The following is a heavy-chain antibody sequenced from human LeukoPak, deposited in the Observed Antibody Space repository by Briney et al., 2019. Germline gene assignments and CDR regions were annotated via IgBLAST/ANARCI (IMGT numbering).Heavy chain of an antibody. CDR3: ARDSRGCSGGSCYLDY. V-gene: IGHV3-48*03. CDR1: GFTFSSYE. Sequence: GGSLRLSCVASGFTFSSYEMNWVRQAPGKGLEWVSYISSSGSTIYYADSVKVRFTISRDNAKNSLYLQMKSLRAEDTAVYYCARDSRGCSGGSCYLDYWGQGTLVTVSS. J-gene: IGHJ4*02. D-gene: IGHD2-15*01. CDR2: ISSSGSTI.